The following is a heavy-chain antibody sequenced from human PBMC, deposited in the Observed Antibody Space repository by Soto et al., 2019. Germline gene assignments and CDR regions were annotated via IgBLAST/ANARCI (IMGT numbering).Heavy chain of an antibody. D-gene: IGHD1-1*01. V-gene: IGHV2-26*01. J-gene: IGHJ6*02. CDR1: GFSLTNSRVG. CDR2: IFSTDDH. CDR3: AQTSRGFSTYTFAVSHYYYGLEV. Sequence: QVTLTESGPVLVKPTETLTLTCTVSGFSLTNSRVGVSWVRQPPGKALEWLAHIFSTDDHPDRKSLERRFIISMDTSKSQVVLTMTNVDPVHTATYYSAQTSRGFSTYTFAVSHYYYGLEVWGQGTTVTVS.